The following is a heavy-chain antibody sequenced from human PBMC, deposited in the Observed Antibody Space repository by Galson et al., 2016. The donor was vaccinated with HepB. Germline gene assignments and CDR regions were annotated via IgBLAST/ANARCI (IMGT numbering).Heavy chain of an antibody. D-gene: IGHD3-22*01. V-gene: IGHV4-59*03. Sequence: ETLSLTCTVSSGSINGYFWAWIRQPPGKGLEWLGHVYYNGATSYSPSLWSRVAMSVDMSKNQWSLRLNSMTAADTAFYYCARYDIRGYYYEIWGQGTLVTVSS. CDR3: ARYDIRGYYYEI. CDR1: SGSINGYF. J-gene: IGHJ1*01. CDR2: VYYNGAT.